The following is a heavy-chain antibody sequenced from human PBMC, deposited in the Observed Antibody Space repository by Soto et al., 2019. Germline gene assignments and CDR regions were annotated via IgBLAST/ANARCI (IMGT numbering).Heavy chain of an antibody. J-gene: IGHJ6*02. Sequence: QVQLQQWGAGLLKPSETLALTCGVYRGSFSGFYWSWIRQTPGKGLEWIGEINHSGTTNYNPSFKNRVRISVDKTTNNFSLKMTSVTAADAAVYYCARGRGYVYGSNFYGMDVWGRGTTVTASS. CDR2: INHSGTT. D-gene: IGHD5-18*01. CDR1: RGSFSGFY. CDR3: ARGRGYVYGSNFYGMDV. V-gene: IGHV4-34*01.